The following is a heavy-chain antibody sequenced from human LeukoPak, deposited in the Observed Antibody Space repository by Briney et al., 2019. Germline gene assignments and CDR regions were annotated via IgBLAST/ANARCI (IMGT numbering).Heavy chain of an antibody. CDR2: INPSRGSP. J-gene: IGHJ4*02. V-gene: IGHV1-46*01. CDR3: ATTPLAGTGYFDY. CDR1: GYTFMGYD. Sequence: ASVKVSCKASGYTFMGYDMHWVRQAPGQGLEWMGIINPSRGSPTYAQKFKGRVTVTRDTSTSTVYVEVSSLRSEDTAVYYCATTPLAGTGYFDYWGQGTLVTVSS. D-gene: IGHD6-19*01.